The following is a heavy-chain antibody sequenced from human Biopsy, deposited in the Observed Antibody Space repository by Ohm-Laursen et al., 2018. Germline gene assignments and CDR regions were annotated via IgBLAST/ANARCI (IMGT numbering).Heavy chain of an antibody. Sequence: ASVKVSCKASGGAFTNYAINWVRQAPGHGLEWMGGIITVSETAGYAERFQGRVTITADVITTTAYMDLSGLRSEDTAVYYCVAYPSSGFFENNDDFAMDVWGQGTTVIVSS. CDR3: VAYPSSGFFENNDDFAMDV. CDR2: IITVSETA. D-gene: IGHD6-19*01. V-gene: IGHV1-69*13. J-gene: IGHJ6*02. CDR1: GGAFTNYA.